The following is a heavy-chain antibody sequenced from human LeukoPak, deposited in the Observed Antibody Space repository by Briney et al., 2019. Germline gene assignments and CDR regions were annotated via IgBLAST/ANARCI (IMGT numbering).Heavy chain of an antibody. CDR3: ARDRGVDAFDI. CDR2: INPNSGGT. CDR1: GYTFTAYY. V-gene: IGHV1-2*02. J-gene: IGHJ3*02. Sequence: GASVKVSCKASGYTFTAYYMHWVRQAPGQGLEWMGWINPNSGGTKYAQNFQGRVTMTRDTSISTAYMELSSLRSDDTAVYYCARDRGVDAFDIWGQGTMVTVSS. D-gene: IGHD3-10*01.